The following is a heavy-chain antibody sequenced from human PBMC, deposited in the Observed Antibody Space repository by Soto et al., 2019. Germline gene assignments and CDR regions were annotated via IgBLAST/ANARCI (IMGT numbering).Heavy chain of an antibody. V-gene: IGHV3-15*01. CDR3: VEGWNDF. J-gene: IGHJ4*02. Sequence: EVQVVGSGGDLVKPGGSLRLSCVTSGFMFSSAWMNWVRQAPGKGLEWVGRIKSKRDGGARDYAEPVKGRFSISRDDSKNTVFLQMNSLRAEDTAVYYCVEGWNDFWGQGTLVTVSS. CDR1: GFMFSSAW. CDR2: IKSKRDGGAR. D-gene: IGHD1-1*01.